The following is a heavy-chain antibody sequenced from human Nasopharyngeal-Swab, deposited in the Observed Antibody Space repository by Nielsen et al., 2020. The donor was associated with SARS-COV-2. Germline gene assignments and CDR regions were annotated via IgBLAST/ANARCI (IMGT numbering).Heavy chain of an antibody. J-gene: IGHJ4*02. CDR2: INAGNGNT. D-gene: IGHD5-24*01. V-gene: IGHV1-3*01. Sequence: WVRQAPGQRLEWMGWINAGNGNTKYSQKFQGRVTITRDTSASTAYMELSSLRSEDTAEYYCARDRAGGNGYFDYWGQGTLVTVSS. CDR3: ARDRAGGNGYFDY.